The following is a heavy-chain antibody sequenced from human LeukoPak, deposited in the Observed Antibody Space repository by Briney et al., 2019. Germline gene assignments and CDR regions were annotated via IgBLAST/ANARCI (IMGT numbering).Heavy chain of an antibody. Sequence: PGGSLRLSCAASGFTFSSYGMHWVRQAPGKGLEWVAYIQYDGSNEQYAHSVRGRFRISRDSSKNILYLQMNSLRAEDTAMYYCAKDRVLWFGELLYEGGENWFDPWGQGTLVTVSS. CDR3: AKDRVLWFGELLYEGGENWFDP. V-gene: IGHV3-30*02. J-gene: IGHJ5*02. CDR2: IQYDGSNE. D-gene: IGHD3-10*01. CDR1: GFTFSSYG.